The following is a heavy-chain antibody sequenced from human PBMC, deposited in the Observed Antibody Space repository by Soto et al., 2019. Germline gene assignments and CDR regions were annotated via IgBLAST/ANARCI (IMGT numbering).Heavy chain of an antibody. D-gene: IGHD2-2*01. CDR2: ISWNSGSI. CDR3: AKDLRTIVVVPAATPGAFDI. CDR1: GFTFDDYA. V-gene: IGHV3-9*01. Sequence: GGSLRLSCAASGFTFDDYAMHWVRQAPGKGLEWVSGISWNSGSIGYADSVKGRFTISRDNAKNSLYLQMNSLRAEDTALYYCAKDLRTIVVVPAATPGAFDIWGQGTMVTVSS. J-gene: IGHJ3*02.